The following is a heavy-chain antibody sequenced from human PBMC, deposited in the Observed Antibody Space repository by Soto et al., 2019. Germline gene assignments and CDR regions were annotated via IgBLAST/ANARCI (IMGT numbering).Heavy chain of an antibody. Sequence: QVKLVEFGGAVVQSGRSLRLSCTASSFRFSAYGMHWVRQAPGRGLEWVALISDDGKTQFFTESVEGRFTISRDNSRNTRCLQINRLRLEDSAVYYCAKGADRTGWPTFAHWGHGTRVTVSS. CDR2: ISDDGKTQ. D-gene: IGHD6-19*01. CDR1: SFRFSAYG. CDR3: AKGADRTGWPTFAH. J-gene: IGHJ4*01. V-gene: IGHV3-30*18.